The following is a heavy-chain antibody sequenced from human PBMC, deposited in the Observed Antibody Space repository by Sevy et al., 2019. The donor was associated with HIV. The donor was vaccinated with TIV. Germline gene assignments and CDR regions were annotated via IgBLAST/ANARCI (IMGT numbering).Heavy chain of an antibody. Sequence: GGSLRLSCAASGFTFSSYAMGWVRQAPGKELECVSAITASGGNTYYADSVKGRFTISRDDSKNTLYLQLNSLRAEDTAVYHCAKLRWDIAQLPDSWGLGTLVTVSS. V-gene: IGHV3-23*01. J-gene: IGHJ4*02. CDR2: ITASGGNT. CDR1: GFTFSSYA. D-gene: IGHD2-15*01. CDR3: AKLRWDIAQLPDS.